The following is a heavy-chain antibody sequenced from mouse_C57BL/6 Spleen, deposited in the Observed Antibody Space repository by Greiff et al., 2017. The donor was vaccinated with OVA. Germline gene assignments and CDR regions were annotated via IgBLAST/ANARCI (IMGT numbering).Heavy chain of an antibody. CDR3: ARDRGRYFDV. D-gene: IGHD3-1*01. V-gene: IGHV3-6*01. CDR1: GYSITSGYY. J-gene: IGHJ1*03. Sequence: EVKLVESGPGLVKPSQSLSLTCSVTGYSITSGYYWNWIRQFPGNKLEWMGYISYDGSNNYNPSLKNRISITRDTSKNQFFLKLNSVTTEDTATXYCARDRGRYFDVWGTGTTVTVSS. CDR2: ISYDGSN.